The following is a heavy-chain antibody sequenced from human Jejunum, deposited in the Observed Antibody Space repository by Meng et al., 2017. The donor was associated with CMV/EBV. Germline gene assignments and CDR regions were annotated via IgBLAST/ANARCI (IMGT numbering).Heavy chain of an antibody. CDR1: GFRFRDFD. Sequence: SLRLSCAASGFRFRDFDMSWARQAPGKGLEWVATITGSGSRTHYADSVKGRFTISRDNSKNTLYLQINSLRVEDTAIYYCDASDYWGQGTQVTVSS. CDR2: ITGSGSRT. CDR3: DASDY. V-gene: IGHV3-23*01. D-gene: IGHD6-6*01. J-gene: IGHJ4*02.